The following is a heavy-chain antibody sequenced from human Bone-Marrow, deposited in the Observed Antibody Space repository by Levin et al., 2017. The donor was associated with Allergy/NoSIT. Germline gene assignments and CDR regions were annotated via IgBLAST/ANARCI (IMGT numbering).Heavy chain of an antibody. CDR1: GGSFSGYY. CDR3: ARAFSWFDP. Sequence: SETLSLTCAVYGGSFSGYYWSWIRQPPGKGLEWIGEINHSGSTNYNPSLKSRVTISVDTSKNQFSLRLSSVTAADTAVYYCARAFSWFDPWGQGTLVTVSS. CDR2: INHSGST. J-gene: IGHJ5*02. V-gene: IGHV4-34*01.